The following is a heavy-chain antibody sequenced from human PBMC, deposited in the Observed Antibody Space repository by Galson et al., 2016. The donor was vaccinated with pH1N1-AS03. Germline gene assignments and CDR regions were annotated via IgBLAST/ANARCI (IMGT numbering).Heavy chain of an antibody. J-gene: IGHJ6*02. D-gene: IGHD5-24*01. V-gene: IGHV6-1*01. CDR2: TYCRSKWFN. Sequence: CAISGDSVSSNSVAWNWIRQSPSRGLEWLGRTYCRSKWFNEYPASMKSRITINSDTSKNQFSLQLNSVTPEDTALYFCARQIKGGMDVWGQGTTVTVSS. CDR3: ARQIKGGMDV. CDR1: GDSVSSNSVA.